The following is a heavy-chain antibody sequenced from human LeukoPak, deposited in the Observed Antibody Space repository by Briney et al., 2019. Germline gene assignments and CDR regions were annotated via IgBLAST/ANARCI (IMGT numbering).Heavy chain of an antibody. CDR2: MNPNSGNT. CDR1: GYTFTSYD. D-gene: IGHD1-7*01. CDR3: AIEVGLPTQFDY. J-gene: IGHJ4*02. Sequence: ASVKVSCKASGYTFTSYDINWVRQATGQGLEWMGWMNPNSGNTGYAQKFQGRVTMTRNTSISTAYMELSSLRSEDTAVYYCAIEVGLPTQFDYWGQGTLVTVSS. V-gene: IGHV1-8*01.